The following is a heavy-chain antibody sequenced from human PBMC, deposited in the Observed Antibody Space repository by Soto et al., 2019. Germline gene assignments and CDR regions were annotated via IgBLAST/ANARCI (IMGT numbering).Heavy chain of an antibody. CDR1: GGSFSGYY. CDR2: INHSGST. J-gene: IGHJ3*02. Sequence: QVQLQQWGAGLLKPSETLSLTCAVYGGSFSGYYWSWIHQPPGKGQELIGEINHSGSTNYNPSLKSRVTISVDTSKNQFSLKLSSVTAADTAVYYCARDASAFDIWGQGTMVTVSS. V-gene: IGHV4-34*01. CDR3: ARDASAFDI.